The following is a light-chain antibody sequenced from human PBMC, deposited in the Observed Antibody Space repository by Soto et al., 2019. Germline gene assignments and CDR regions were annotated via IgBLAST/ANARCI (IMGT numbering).Light chain of an antibody. V-gene: IGKV3D-15*01. J-gene: IGKJ4*01. Sequence: EVVMTQSPAILSVSPGERATLSCRASQSVGINVAWYQQKPGQAPRLLIYGASTRATGIAASFSGSGSGTEFTLTISGLQSEDFATYYCQQYNNWPVTFGRGTKVDIK. CDR1: QSVGIN. CDR3: QQYNNWPVT. CDR2: GAS.